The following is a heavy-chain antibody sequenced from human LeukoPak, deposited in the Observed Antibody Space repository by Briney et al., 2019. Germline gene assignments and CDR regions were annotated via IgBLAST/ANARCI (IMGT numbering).Heavy chain of an antibody. D-gene: IGHD3-22*01. Sequence: GGSLRLSCAASGFTVSSNYMNWVRQAPGKGLEWVSIIYSGGSTYYADSVKGRFTISRDNSKNTLYLQMNSLRAEDTAVYHCARASGGYYDSSGSFDYWGQGTLVTVSS. CDR3: ARASGGYYDSSGSFDY. CDR2: IYSGGST. V-gene: IGHV3-53*01. J-gene: IGHJ4*02. CDR1: GFTVSSNY.